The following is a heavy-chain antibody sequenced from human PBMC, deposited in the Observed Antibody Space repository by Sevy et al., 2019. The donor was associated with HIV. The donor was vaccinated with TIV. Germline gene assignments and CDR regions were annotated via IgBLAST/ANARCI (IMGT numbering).Heavy chain of an antibody. CDR1: GFTFSSYW. CDR2: IKQDGSEK. Sequence: GGSLRLSCAASGFTFSSYWMSWVRQAPGKGLEWVANIKQDGSEKYYVDSVKGRFTISRDNAKNSLYLQMNSLRAEDTAVYYCARERTVGYYYGMDVWGQRTTVTVSS. CDR3: ARERTVGYYYGMDV. V-gene: IGHV3-7*03. J-gene: IGHJ6*02.